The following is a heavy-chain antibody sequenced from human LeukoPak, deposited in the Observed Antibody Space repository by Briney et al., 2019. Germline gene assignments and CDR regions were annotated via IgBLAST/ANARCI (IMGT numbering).Heavy chain of an antibody. V-gene: IGHV1-69*13. D-gene: IGHD4-11*01. Sequence: SVKVSCKASGGTFSSYAISWVRQAPGQGLEWMGGIVPIFGTANYAQKFQGRVTITADESTSTAYMELSSLRSEDTAVYYCARPLETTVTTGYYYYYMDVWGKGTTVTVSS. CDR2: IVPIFGTA. CDR1: GGTFSSYA. J-gene: IGHJ6*03. CDR3: ARPLETTVTTGYYYYYMDV.